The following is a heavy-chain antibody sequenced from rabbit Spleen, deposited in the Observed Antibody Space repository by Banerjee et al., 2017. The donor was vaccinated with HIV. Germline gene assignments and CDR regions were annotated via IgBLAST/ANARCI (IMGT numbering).Heavy chain of an antibody. CDR1: GVSLNDKDV. CDR2: IYAGSSGST. CDR3: TRSDGSYGYAPNL. D-gene: IGHD6-1*01. J-gene: IGHJ4*01. V-gene: IGHV1S45*01. Sequence: QEQLEESGGGLVKPEGSLTLTCKASGVSLNDKDVMCWVRQAPGKGLEWIACIYAGSSGSTYYASWAKGRFTISKTSSTTVTLQMTSLTAADTATYFCTRSDGSYGYAPNLWGQGTLVTVS.